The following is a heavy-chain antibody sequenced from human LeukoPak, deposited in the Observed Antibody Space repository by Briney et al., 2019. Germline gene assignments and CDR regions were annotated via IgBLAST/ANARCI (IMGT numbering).Heavy chain of an antibody. CDR3: VRVGFSDEGFDH. D-gene: IGHD2-15*01. V-gene: IGHV3-7*01. Sequence: GGSLRLSCAGSGFTFSSYWMTWVRQPPGKGLEWMANIKPDGSQENYVDSAKGRFTISRDNAKESVFLQMNSLRAEDTAVYYCVRVGFSDEGFDHWGQGTLVTVSS. CDR1: GFTFSSYW. CDR2: IKPDGSQE. J-gene: IGHJ4*02.